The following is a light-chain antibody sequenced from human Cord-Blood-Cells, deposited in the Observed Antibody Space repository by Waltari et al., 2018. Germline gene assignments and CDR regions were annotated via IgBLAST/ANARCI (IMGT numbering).Light chain of an antibody. CDR1: SSDVGGYNY. CDR3: SSYTSSSTLV. CDR2: DVS. V-gene: IGLV2-14*01. Sequence: QSALTQPASVSGSPGQSITISCTGTSSDVGGYNYVSWYQQPPGKAPKLMIYDVSNRPSGVSNRFSVSKSGNTASLTISGLQAEDEADYYCSSYTSSSTLVFGGGTKLTVL. J-gene: IGLJ3*02.